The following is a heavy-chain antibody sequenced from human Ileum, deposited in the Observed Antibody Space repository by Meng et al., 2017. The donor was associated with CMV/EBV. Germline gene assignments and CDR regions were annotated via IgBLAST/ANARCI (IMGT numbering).Heavy chain of an antibody. D-gene: IGHD1-7*01. CDR1: GDTSTDDE. CDR3: ARGANYASYRVDY. J-gene: IGHJ4*01. Sequence: VLVGSEWKSPGAGVNVHGQTSGDTSTDDERHYERKAPAHGRDETGEFNPITGDTKYAQKYQGSVTLTRDTSISTVYMEVTSADTTVYYCARGANYASYRVDYWGQGTLVTVSS. CDR2: FNPITGDT. V-gene: IGHV1-2*02.